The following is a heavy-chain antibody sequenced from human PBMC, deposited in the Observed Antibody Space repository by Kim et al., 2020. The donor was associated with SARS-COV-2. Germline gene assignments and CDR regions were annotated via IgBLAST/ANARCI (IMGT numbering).Heavy chain of an antibody. Sequence: SETLSLTCAVYGGSFSGYYWSWIRQPPGKGLEWIGEINHSGSTNYNSSLKSRVTISVDTSKNQFSLKLSSVTAADTAVYYCARGRGSFDYWGQGTLVTVS. D-gene: IGHD1-26*01. J-gene: IGHJ4*02. CDR1: GGSFSGYY. CDR2: INHSGST. CDR3: ARGRGSFDY. V-gene: IGHV4-34*01.